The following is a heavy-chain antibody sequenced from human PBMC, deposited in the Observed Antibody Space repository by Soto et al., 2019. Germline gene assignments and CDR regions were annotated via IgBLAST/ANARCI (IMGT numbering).Heavy chain of an antibody. CDR2: ISAYNGNT. Sequence: GASVKVSCKASGYTFTSYGISWVRQAPGQGLEWMGWISAYNGNTNYAKKLQGRVTMTTDTSTSTAYMELRSLRSDDTAVYYCARDPKSSSGNWFDPWGQGTLVTVSS. J-gene: IGHJ5*02. CDR1: GYTFTSYG. CDR3: ARDPKSSSGNWFDP. V-gene: IGHV1-18*01. D-gene: IGHD6-6*01.